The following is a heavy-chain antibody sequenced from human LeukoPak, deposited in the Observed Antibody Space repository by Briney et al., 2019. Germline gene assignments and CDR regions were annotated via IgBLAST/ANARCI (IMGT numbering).Heavy chain of an antibody. Sequence: SGTLSLTCAVSGGSISRSNWWSWVRQSPGKGLEWIGSIYYSGGTFYNPSLKSRVTISVDTSKNQFSLKLSSVTAADTAVYYCDKYFYENSAYGDFDYWGQGTLVTVSS. V-gene: IGHV4-4*02. D-gene: IGHD3-22*01. CDR2: IYYSGGT. CDR1: GGSISRSNW. J-gene: IGHJ4*02. CDR3: DKYFYENSAYGDFDY.